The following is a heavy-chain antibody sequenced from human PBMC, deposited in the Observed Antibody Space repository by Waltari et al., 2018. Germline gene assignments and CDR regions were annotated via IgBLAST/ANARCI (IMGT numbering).Heavy chain of an antibody. D-gene: IGHD7-27*01. J-gene: IGHJ6*02. CDR3: VTDDPGLGLDV. CDR1: GFTFTKYW. CDR2: INSDGRST. Sequence: EVQLVESGGGLVQPGGSLRLSCAASGFTFTKYWMHWVRQDAGKGLMWVEHINSDGRSTTYGDSGKGRFTITRDNARDTVYLQMTSLRAEDTAVYFCVTDDPGLGLDVWGQGTTVTVSS. V-gene: IGHV3-74*01.